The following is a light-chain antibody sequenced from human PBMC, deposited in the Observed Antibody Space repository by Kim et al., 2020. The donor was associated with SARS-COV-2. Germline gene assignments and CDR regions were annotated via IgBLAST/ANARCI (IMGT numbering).Light chain of an antibody. Sequence: PGERATHAGRAGQSVSSTYLAWYQQKPGQAPRLLIYGASSRATGIPDRFSGSGSGTDFTLTISRLEPEDFAVYYCQQYGTSPRITFGGGTKVDIK. CDR3: QQYGTSPRIT. J-gene: IGKJ4*01. V-gene: IGKV3-20*01. CDR1: QSVSSTY. CDR2: GAS.